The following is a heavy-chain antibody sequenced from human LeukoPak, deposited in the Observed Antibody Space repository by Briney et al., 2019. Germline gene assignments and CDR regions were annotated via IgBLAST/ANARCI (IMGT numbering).Heavy chain of an antibody. CDR1: GGSISSYY. D-gene: IGHD6-13*01. CDR2: IHYSGST. Sequence: SETLSLTCTVSGGSISSYYWSWIRQPPGKGLEWIGYIHYSGSTNYNPSLKSRVTISVDTSKNQFSLKLSSVTAADTAVYYCARGLARQQLVRGYFDYWGQGTLVTVSS. V-gene: IGHV4-59*01. CDR3: ARGLARQQLVRGYFDY. J-gene: IGHJ4*02.